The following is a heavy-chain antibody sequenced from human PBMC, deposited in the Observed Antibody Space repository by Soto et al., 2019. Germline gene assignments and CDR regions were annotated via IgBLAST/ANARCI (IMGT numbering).Heavy chain of an antibody. V-gene: IGHV4-30-4*01. D-gene: IGHD3-3*01. J-gene: IGHJ6*02. CDR3: AREPHYNFWSGPYARDG. CDR2: IYNSGST. Sequence: SETLSLTCTVSGGSISSGDYYCTWIRQPPGKGLEWIGYIYNSGSTYYNPSLKSRLTISLDTSKNHFALKLSSVTAADTAEYYCAREPHYNFWSGPYARDGWGQGTTVTVS. CDR1: GGSISSGDYY.